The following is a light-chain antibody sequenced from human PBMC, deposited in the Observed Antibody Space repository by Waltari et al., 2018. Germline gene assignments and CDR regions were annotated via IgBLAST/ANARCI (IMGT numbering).Light chain of an antibody. J-gene: IGKJ5*01. Sequence: EIVLTQSPGTLSLSPGERATISCRASQSVSSSYLAWYQQKPGQAPRLLIYGASSRATGIPDRFSGSGSGTDFTLTISRLEPEDFAVYYCQQYGSSSTFGQGTRLDIK. CDR3: QQYGSSST. CDR2: GAS. V-gene: IGKV3-20*01. CDR1: QSVSSSY.